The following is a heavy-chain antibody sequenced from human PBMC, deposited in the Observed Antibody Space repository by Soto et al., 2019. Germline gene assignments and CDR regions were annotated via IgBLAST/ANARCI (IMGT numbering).Heavy chain of an antibody. CDR1: GFSLSTSGVG. CDR2: IYWDDDK. J-gene: IGHJ4*02. D-gene: IGHD3-22*01. V-gene: IGHV2-5*02. CDR3: AHSTTYYYDSSGYSTYYYFDY. Sequence: QITLKESGHTLVKPTQTLTLTCTFSGFSLSTSGVGVGWIRQPPGKALEWLALIYWDDDKRYSPSLKSRLTITDDTSKNQVVLTMTNMDPVDTATYYCAHSTTYYYDSSGYSTYYYFDYWGQGTLVTVSS.